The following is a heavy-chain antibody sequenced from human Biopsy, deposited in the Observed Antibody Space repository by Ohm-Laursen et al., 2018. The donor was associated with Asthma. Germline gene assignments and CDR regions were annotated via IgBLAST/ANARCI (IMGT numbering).Heavy chain of an antibody. CDR2: LIPALGTP. CDR1: GDSFSNYA. CDR3: ARGYSGSDRIVYYYSGLEV. D-gene: IGHD5-12*01. V-gene: IGHV1-69*01. J-gene: IGHJ6*02. Sequence: SSVKVSCKSSGDSFSNYAISWVRQAPGQGLEWMGGLIPALGTPDHAQMFEGRVTITADESTSTAYMELSSLSSEDTAVYYCARGYSGSDRIVYYYSGLEVWGQGTTVTVSS.